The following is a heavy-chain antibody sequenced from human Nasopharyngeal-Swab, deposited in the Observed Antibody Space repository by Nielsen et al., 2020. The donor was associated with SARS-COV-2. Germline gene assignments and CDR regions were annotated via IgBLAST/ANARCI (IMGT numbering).Heavy chain of an antibody. V-gene: IGHV3-11*01. J-gene: IGHJ4*02. D-gene: IGHD1-26*01. Sequence: GESLKISCAASGFTFDDYGMSWVRQAPGKGLEWVSYISSSGTTTYYADSVKGRFTISRDNAKNSLYLQMNSLRAEDTAVYYCARGRSGSYFYWGQGTVVTVSS. CDR3: ARGRSGSYFY. CDR2: ISSSGTTT. CDR1: GFTFDDYG.